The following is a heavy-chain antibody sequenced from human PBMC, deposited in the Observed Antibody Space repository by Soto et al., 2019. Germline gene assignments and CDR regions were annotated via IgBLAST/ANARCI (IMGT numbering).Heavy chain of an antibody. J-gene: IGHJ4*01. Sequence: QVQLQESGPGLVKPSQTLSLTCTVSGGSVRSDRYYWCRLRQRTGKGLEWIGYIYFNGDAYFNPSLKSRIAISVDTSRNESALKLNSVTAADTAVDYSASGVIVPATLVQWGEGALVTVSP. D-gene: IGHD2-2*01. CDR1: GGSVRSDRYY. V-gene: IGHV4-31*03. CDR2: IYFNGDA. CDR3: ASGVIVPATLVQ.